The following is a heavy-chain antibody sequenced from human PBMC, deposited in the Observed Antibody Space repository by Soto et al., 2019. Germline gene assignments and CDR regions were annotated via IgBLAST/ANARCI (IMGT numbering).Heavy chain of an antibody. CDR2: IYYRGST. Sequence: SETLSLTCTVSGGSISSGGYYWSWIRQHPGKGLEWIGYIYYRGSTYYNPSLKSRVTISVDTSKNQFSLKLSSVTAADTAVYYCARGGGGYYDSSGYLDYWGQGTLVTVSS. CDR1: GGSISSGGYY. J-gene: IGHJ4*02. D-gene: IGHD3-22*01. V-gene: IGHV4-31*03. CDR3: ARGGGGYYDSSGYLDY.